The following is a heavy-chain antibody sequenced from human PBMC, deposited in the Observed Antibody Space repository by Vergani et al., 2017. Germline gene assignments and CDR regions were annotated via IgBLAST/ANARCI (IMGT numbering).Heavy chain of an antibody. V-gene: IGHV1-69*08. Sequence: QVQLVQSGAEVKKPGSSVKLSCKASGATFSSYTISWVRQAPGQGLEWMGRIIPILGIANYAQKLQGRVTITADKSTSTAYMELSSLRSEDTAVYYCARDYCSSTSGYGLRYYYYGMDVWGQGTTVTVSS. CDR3: ARDYCSSTSGYGLRYYYYGMDV. D-gene: IGHD2-2*01. CDR1: GATFSSYT. J-gene: IGHJ6*02. CDR2: IIPILGIA.